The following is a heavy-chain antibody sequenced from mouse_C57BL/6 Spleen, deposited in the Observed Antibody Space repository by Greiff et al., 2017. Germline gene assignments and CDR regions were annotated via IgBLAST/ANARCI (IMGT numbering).Heavy chain of an antibody. D-gene: IGHD3-2*02. CDR1: GFNIKDDY. CDR2: IDPENGDT. J-gene: IGHJ3*01. V-gene: IGHV14-4*01. CDR3: TTGDSSGYGFAY. Sequence: VQLQQSGAELVRPGASVKLSCTASGFNIKDDYMHWVKQRPEQGLEWIGWIDPENGDTEYASKFQGKATITADTSSNTAYLQLSSLTSEDTAVDYCTTGDSSGYGFAYWGQGTLVTVSA.